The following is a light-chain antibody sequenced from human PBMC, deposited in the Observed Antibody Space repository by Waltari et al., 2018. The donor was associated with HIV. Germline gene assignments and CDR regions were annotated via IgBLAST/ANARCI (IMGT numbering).Light chain of an antibody. J-gene: IGLJ2*01. CDR3: QVCVDNSVI. Sequence: SYVLTQPPSVSVAPGQTARITCGGNSVGSKSVHWYQQKSGQAPVLVVYDDSDRPSGIPDRCSGSNSGNTATLTISRVEDGDEADYYCQVCVDNSVIFAGGTRLTVL. CDR2: DDS. CDR1: SVGSKS. V-gene: IGLV3-21*02.